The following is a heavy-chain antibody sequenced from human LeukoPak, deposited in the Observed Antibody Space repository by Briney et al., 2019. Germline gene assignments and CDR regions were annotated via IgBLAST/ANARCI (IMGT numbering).Heavy chain of an antibody. D-gene: IGHD3-3*02. CDR3: ARASRHFDSNWFDP. J-gene: IGHJ5*02. Sequence: SETLSLTCTVSGGSISSSSYYWGWIRQPPGKGLEWIGSIYYSGSTYYNPSLKSRVTISVDTSKNQFSLKLSSVTAADTAMYYCARASRHFDSNWFDPWGQGTLVTVSS. CDR2: IYYSGST. V-gene: IGHV4-39*07. CDR1: GGSISSSSYY.